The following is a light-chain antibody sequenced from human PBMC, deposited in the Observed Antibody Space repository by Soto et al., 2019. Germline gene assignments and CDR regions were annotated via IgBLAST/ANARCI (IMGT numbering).Light chain of an antibody. V-gene: IGKV3-20*01. Sequence: EILLTQSPGTLSLSTGERATISCRATQTISSNYVAWYQQKPGQAPKLLIHGASTRATGIPDRFSGSGSGTDLTLTISRLEPEDFAVYYCQLYGSSPKTFGQGTKVEV. J-gene: IGKJ1*01. CDR3: QLYGSSPKT. CDR2: GAS. CDR1: QTISSNY.